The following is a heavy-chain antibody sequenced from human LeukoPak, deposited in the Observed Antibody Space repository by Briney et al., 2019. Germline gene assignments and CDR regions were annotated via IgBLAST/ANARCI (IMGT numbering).Heavy chain of an antibody. CDR1: GYTFTSNG. CDR2: ISAYNGNT. V-gene: IGHV1-18*01. J-gene: IGHJ6*02. Sequence: ASVKVSCKASGYTFTSNGISWVRQAPGQGLEWMGWISAYNGNTNYAQKLQGRVTMTTDTSTSTAYIELRSLRSDDTAVYYCASGDYDFWSGRSLYGMDVWGQGTTVTVAS. CDR3: ASGDYDFWSGRSLYGMDV. D-gene: IGHD3-3*01.